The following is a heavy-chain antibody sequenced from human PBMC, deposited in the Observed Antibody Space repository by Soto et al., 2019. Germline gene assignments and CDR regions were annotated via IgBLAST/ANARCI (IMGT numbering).Heavy chain of an antibody. V-gene: IGHV3-9*01. CDR3: GKDYCSGGRCYSGWFDP. CDR2: ISWNSGRI. CDR1: GFTFDDYA. D-gene: IGHD2-15*01. J-gene: IGHJ5*02. Sequence: EVQLVESGGGLVQPGRSLRLSCAASGFTFDDYAMYWVRQAPGKGLEWVSGISWNSGRIGYADSVKGRFTISRDNAKNSLYLQMNRLRAEDTALYYCGKDYCSGGRCYSGWFDPWGQGTLVTVPS.